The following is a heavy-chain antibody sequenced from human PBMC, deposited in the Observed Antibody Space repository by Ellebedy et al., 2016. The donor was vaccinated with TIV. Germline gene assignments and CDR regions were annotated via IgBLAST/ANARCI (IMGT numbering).Heavy chain of an antibody. CDR2: ISGSGGST. CDR3: AKDPVVVGGNWFDP. D-gene: IGHD3-22*01. V-gene: IGHV3-23*01. CDR1: GFTFSSYA. Sequence: GESLKISCAASGFTFSSYAMSWVRQAPGQGLEWVSAISGSGGSTYYADSVKGRFTISRDNSKNTLYLQMNSLRAEDTAVYYCAKDPVVVGGNWFDPWGQGTLVTVSS. J-gene: IGHJ5*02.